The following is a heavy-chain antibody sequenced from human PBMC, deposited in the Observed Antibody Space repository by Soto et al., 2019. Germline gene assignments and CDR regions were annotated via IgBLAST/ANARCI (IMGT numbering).Heavy chain of an antibody. J-gene: IGHJ5*02. CDR3: AREVPYSNWFDP. CDR1: GDSVSSGGYY. V-gene: IGHV4-31*03. D-gene: IGHD2-21*01. Sequence: PSETLSLTCTVSGDSVSSGGYYWNWIRQHPGRGLEWLGYIYDSETTYYNPSLESRVSISVDKSKNQFSLKVSSVTAADTAVYYCAREVPYSNWFDPWGQGTLVTVSS. CDR2: IYDSETT.